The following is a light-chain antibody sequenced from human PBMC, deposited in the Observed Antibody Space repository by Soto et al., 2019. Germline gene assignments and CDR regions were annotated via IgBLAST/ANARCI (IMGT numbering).Light chain of an antibody. Sequence: EIVLTQSPGTLSLSPGERATLSCRASQSLSKTYLAWYQKKPGQAPRLLIDGASSRATGTPDRFSGSGSGTDFTLTISCLEPEDFAVYYCQQYVSHPWTFGQGTKVVIK. CDR3: QQYVSHPWT. V-gene: IGKV3-20*01. J-gene: IGKJ1*01. CDR2: GAS. CDR1: QSLSKTY.